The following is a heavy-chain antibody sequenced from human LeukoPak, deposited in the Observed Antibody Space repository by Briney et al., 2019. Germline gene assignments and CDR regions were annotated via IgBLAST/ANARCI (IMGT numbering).Heavy chain of an antibody. CDR3: ARGGGLDV. D-gene: IGHD3-16*01. V-gene: IGHV3-7*03. J-gene: IGHJ6*02. CDR2: INHNGNVN. Sequence: GGSLRLSCAASGFTCSSYWMNWARQAPGKGLEGVASINHNGNVNYYVDSVKGRSTISKDNAKNSLYLQMSNLRAEDTAVYFCARGGGLDVWGQGDTVTVSS. CDR1: GFTCSSYW.